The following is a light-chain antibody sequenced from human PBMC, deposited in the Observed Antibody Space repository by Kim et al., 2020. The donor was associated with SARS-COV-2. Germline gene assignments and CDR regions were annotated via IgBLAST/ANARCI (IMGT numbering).Light chain of an antibody. Sequence: QSALTQPASVSGSPGQSISISCTGTSSDVGGYNYVSWYQQRPGKAPKLLIYDVTHRPSGVSYRFSGFKSGNTASLTISGLQAADEADYYCSSYSNSSTLIIFGGGTSLTVL. CDR3: SSYSNSSTLII. J-gene: IGLJ2*01. CDR2: DVT. CDR1: SSDVGGYNY. V-gene: IGLV2-14*03.